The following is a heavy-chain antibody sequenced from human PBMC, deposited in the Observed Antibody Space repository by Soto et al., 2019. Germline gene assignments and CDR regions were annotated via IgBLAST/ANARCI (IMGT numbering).Heavy chain of an antibody. Sequence: QVQLMQSGAEVKKPGASVKVSCKASGDTFTDYYIHWVRQAPGQGLEWMGTVNPSGGHTTYAQHFRGRVTITRDTSTSTRYRELPSLTSDDTAVYYCARGGHVVVVTAALDYWGQGTLVTVSS. CDR2: VNPSGGHT. D-gene: IGHD2-21*02. CDR3: ARGGHVVVVTAALDY. V-gene: IGHV1-46*01. J-gene: IGHJ4*02. CDR1: GDTFTDYY.